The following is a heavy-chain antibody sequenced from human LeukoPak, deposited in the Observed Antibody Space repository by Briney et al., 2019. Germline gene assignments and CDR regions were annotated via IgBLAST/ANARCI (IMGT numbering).Heavy chain of an antibody. Sequence: PGGSLRLSCAASGFTFSSFAMSSVRQAPGKGQEWVSEISNLATIKYADSVKGRFTMSRDNSKNTLYLQMNSLRAEDTAVYYCAKDAGHPTVNYYMDVWGKGTTVTVSS. D-gene: IGHD1-14*01. V-gene: IGHV3-23*01. CDR2: ISNLATI. CDR3: AKDAGHPTVNYYMDV. CDR1: GFTFSSFA. J-gene: IGHJ6*03.